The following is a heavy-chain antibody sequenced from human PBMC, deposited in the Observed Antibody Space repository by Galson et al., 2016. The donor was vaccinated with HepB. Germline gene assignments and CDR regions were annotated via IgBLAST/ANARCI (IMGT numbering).Heavy chain of an antibody. CDR1: GFSLSTSGVG. CDR2: IYWDDDK. D-gene: IGHD6-13*01. Sequence: PALVKPTQALTMTCTFSGFSLSTSGVGVVWIRQPPGKAPEWLALIYWDDDKRYSPSLKSRLTVTKDTSKNQVVLTVTNMAPVDTATYYCARIGGNNSWFVAFDFWGQGTMVTVSS. V-gene: IGHV2-5*02. J-gene: IGHJ3*01. CDR3: ARIGGNNSWFVAFDF.